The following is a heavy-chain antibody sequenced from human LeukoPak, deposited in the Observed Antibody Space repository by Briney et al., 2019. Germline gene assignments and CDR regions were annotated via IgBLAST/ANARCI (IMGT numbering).Heavy chain of an antibody. Sequence: SETLSLTCAVYGGSFSGYYWSWIRQPPGKGLEWIGEINHSGSTNYNPSLKSRVTISVDTFKNQFSLKLSSVTAADTAVYYCARGVTIFGVVITYYYYYGMDVWGQGTTVTVSS. CDR2: INHSGST. CDR3: ARGVTIFGVVITYYYYYGMDV. CDR1: GGSFSGYY. J-gene: IGHJ6*02. V-gene: IGHV4-34*01. D-gene: IGHD3-3*01.